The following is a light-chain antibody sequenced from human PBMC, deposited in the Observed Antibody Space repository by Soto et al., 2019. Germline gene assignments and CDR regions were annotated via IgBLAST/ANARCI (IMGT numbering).Light chain of an antibody. V-gene: IGLV4-69*01. J-gene: IGLJ2*01. CDR3: QTWGTGIQV. CDR2: LNSDGSH. CDR1: SGHSSYA. Sequence: QSVLTQSPSASASLGASVKLTCTLSSGHSSYAIAWHQQQPEKGPRYLMNLNSDGSHSKGDGIPDRFSGSSSGAERYLTISSRQSEDEADYYCQTWGTGIQVFGGGTKLTVL.